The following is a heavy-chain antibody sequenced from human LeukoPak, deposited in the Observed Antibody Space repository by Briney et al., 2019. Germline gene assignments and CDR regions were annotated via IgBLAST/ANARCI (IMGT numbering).Heavy chain of an antibody. D-gene: IGHD2-2*01. V-gene: IGHV3-23*01. CDR2: ISGSGGST. J-gene: IGHJ4*02. Sequence: PGGSLRLSCAASGFTFSSYGMRWVRQAPGKGLEWVSAISGSGGSTYYADSVKGRFTISRDNSKNTLYLQMNSLRAEDTAVYYCAWLVVPAAMKVFDYWGQGTLVTVSS. CDR1: GFTFSSYG. CDR3: AWLVVPAAMKVFDY.